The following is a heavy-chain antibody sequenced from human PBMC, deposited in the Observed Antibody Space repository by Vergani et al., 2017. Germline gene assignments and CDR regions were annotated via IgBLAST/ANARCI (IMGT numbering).Heavy chain of an antibody. J-gene: IGHJ4*02. Sequence: QVQLQESGPGLVKPSETLSLTCTVSGGSISSYYWSWIRQPPGKGLEWIGYIYYSGSTNYNPSLKSRVTISVATSKTQFSLKLSFGTAAATAVYYVARHGECIWDFDYWGQGTLVTVSS. CDR3: ARHGECIWDFDY. CDR1: GGSISSYY. V-gene: IGHV4-59*01. CDR2: IYYSGST. D-gene: IGHD4-17*01.